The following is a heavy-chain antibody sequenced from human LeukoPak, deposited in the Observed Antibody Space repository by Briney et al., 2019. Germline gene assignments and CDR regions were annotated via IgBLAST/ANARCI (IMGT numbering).Heavy chain of an antibody. J-gene: IGHJ4*02. CDR3: ANKDGDY. V-gene: IGHV4-4*07. Sequence: SETVSLTCRVSGTSLSPFHWHWFRQPAGKRPEWIGLIYTKGATTWIPSLKSRVAMSVDLAKNQLFLKLASVTAADTAMYYCANKDGDYWGQGTLVTVSS. CDR2: IYTKGAT. CDR1: GTSLSPFH.